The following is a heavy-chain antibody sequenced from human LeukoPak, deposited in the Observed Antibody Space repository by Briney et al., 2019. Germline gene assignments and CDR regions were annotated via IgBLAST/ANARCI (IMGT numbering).Heavy chain of an antibody. Sequence: SETLSLTCTVSGGSISCYYWSWIRQPAGKGLEGSERIYTSGSTNYNPSLKSRVTMSVDTSKNQFSLKLSPVTAADTAVYYCARGSYNWNDDWFDPWGQGTLVTVSS. J-gene: IGHJ5*02. V-gene: IGHV4-4*07. CDR2: IYTSGST. D-gene: IGHD1-20*01. CDR3: ARGSYNWNDDWFDP. CDR1: GGSISCYY.